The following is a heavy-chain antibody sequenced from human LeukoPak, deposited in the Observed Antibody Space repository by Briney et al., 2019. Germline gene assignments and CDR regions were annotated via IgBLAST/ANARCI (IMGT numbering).Heavy chain of an antibody. CDR1: GYSFTSYL. V-gene: IGHV5-51*01. J-gene: IGHJ4*02. D-gene: IGHD5-24*01. CDR3: ARLMAADVGYFDY. Sequence: GEALKISCKCSGYSFTSYLIGLVRQMPRKGLEWMGIIYSSDSDNRYSPSFQGQVTISADKYISTGYLQWGSLKASDTAMYYCARLMAADVGYFDYWGQGTLVTVSS. CDR2: IYSSDSDN.